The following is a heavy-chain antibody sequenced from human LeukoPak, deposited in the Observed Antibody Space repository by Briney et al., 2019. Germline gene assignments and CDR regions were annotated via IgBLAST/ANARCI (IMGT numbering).Heavy chain of an antibody. V-gene: IGHV3-23*01. D-gene: IGHD3-22*01. CDR2: ISGSGVNT. Sequence: PGGSLRLSCTASGYTFSTYAMTWVRQAAGEGLEWGSAISGSGVNTYYADSVNGRFAASRDNSKNTLYLEMNSLRAEDTAVYYCARGRSGYGPFDAFDLWGQGTWVTVSS. CDR1: GYTFSTYA. J-gene: IGHJ3*01. CDR3: ARGRSGYGPFDAFDL.